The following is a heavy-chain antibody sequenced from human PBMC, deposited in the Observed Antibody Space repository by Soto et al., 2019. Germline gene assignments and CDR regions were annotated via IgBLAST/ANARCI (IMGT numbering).Heavy chain of an antibody. D-gene: IGHD3-10*01. Sequence: PGGSLRLSCAASGFTFSNAWMNWVRQAPGKGLEWVGRIKSKTDGGTTDYAAPVKGRFTISRDDSKNTLYLQMNSLKTEDTALYYCTTDLPLLWPYYYYYGMDVWGQGTTVTVSS. J-gene: IGHJ6*02. CDR2: IKSKTDGGTT. CDR1: GFTFSNAW. V-gene: IGHV3-15*07. CDR3: TTDLPLLWPYYYYYGMDV.